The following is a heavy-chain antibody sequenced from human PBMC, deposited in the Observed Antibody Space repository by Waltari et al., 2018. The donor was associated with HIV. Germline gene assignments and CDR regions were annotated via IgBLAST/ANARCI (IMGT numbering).Heavy chain of an antibody. J-gene: IGHJ4*02. CDR2: ISGSGGST. CDR3: AKGTLIAAAGTVDY. V-gene: IGHV3-23*01. D-gene: IGHD6-13*01. CDR1: GFTFNHYA. Sequence: EVQLLESGGGLVQAGGSLRLSCAASGFTFNHYAMSWVRHTPGKGLEWVSTISGSGGSTYYADSVKGRFTISRDNSKNTLYLQMNSLRAEDTAVYYCAKGTLIAAAGTVDYWGQATLVTVSS.